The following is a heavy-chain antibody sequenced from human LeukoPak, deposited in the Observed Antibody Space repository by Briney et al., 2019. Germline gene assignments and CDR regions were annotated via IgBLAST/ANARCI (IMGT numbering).Heavy chain of an antibody. Sequence: PSQTLSLTCNVSGGSISSGSDYWSWIRQPAGKGLEWIGRIYTSGSTNYNPSLKSRVTISVDTPKNQFSLKLTSVTAADTAVYYCARESLGPPYYFDYWGQGTLVTVSS. CDR2: IYTSGST. V-gene: IGHV4-61*02. D-gene: IGHD1-26*01. J-gene: IGHJ4*02. CDR1: GGSISSGSDY. CDR3: ARESLGPPYYFDY.